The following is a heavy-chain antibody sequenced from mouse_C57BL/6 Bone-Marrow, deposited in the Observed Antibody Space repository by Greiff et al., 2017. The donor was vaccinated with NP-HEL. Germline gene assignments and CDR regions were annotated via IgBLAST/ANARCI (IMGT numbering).Heavy chain of an antibody. CDR3: ARHSYDYDGYAMDY. V-gene: IGHV5-15*01. Sequence: EVHLVESGGGLVQPGGSLKLSCAASGFTFSDYGLAWVRQAPRKGPEWVAFISNLAYSIYYAATVTGRFTISRENAKNTLYLEMSSLRSEDTAMYYCARHSYDYDGYAMDYWGQGTSVTVSS. J-gene: IGHJ4*01. CDR1: GFTFSDYG. D-gene: IGHD2-4*01. CDR2: ISNLAYSI.